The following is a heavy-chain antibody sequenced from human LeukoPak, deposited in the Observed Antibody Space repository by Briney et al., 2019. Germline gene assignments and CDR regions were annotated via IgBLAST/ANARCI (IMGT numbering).Heavy chain of an antibody. CDR2: INGGGDIM. CDR1: GFSLRAYD. Sequence: GGSLRLSCAASGFSLRAYDLIWFGQAPGKGLDWVSIINGGGDIMMYEDSVKGRFTISRDNSKNTFYLQMNSLRVEDTAVYYCAMRDRGYGLDIWGQGTMVTVSS. CDR3: AMRDRGYGLDI. J-gene: IGHJ3*02. D-gene: IGHD3-10*01. V-gene: IGHV3-23*01.